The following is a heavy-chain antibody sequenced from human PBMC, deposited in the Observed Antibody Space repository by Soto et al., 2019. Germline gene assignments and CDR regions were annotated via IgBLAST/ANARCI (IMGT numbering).Heavy chain of an antibody. CDR3: ARAGYYGSGSYYGRDAFDI. CDR2: TYYRSKWYN. CDR1: GDSVSSNSAA. V-gene: IGHV6-1*01. D-gene: IGHD3-10*01. Sequence: SQTLSLTCAISGDSVSSNSAAWNWIRQSPSRGLEWLGRTYYRSKWYNDYAVSVKSRITINPDTSKNQFSLQLNSVTPEDTAVYYCARAGYYGSGSYYGRDAFDIWGQGTMVTVSS. J-gene: IGHJ3*02.